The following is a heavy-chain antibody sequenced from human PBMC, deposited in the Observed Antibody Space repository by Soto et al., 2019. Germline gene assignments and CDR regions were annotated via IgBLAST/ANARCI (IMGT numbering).Heavy chain of an antibody. J-gene: IGHJ4*02. CDR1: GFTFSGYW. V-gene: IGHV3-7*03. Sequence: EVQVVESGGGLVQPGGSLRLSCAASGFTFSGYWMSWVRQAPGKGLEWVANIKDDGSEKYYVDSLKGRFIISRDNTKNWKSVQINSMRVEETAVYHSARDDGWNNVVVPPDSQRHYCDFLCPRTSDTVA. CDR2: IKDDGSEK. D-gene: IGHD2-2*01. CDR3: ARDDGWNNVVVPPDSQRHYCDF.